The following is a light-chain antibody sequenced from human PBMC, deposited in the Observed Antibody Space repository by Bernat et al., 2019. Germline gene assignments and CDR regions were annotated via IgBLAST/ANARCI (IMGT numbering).Light chain of an antibody. CDR3: QQYGSSPPYT. CDR1: QSFSSSY. J-gene: IGKJ2*01. CDR2: DAS. Sequence: EIVLTQSPGTLSLSPGERATLSCRASQSFSSSYLAWYQQKPGQAPRLLIYDASSRATGIPDRCSGSGSGTDFTLTISRLEPEDFAVYYCQQYGSSPPYTFGQGTKLEIK. V-gene: IGKV3-20*01.